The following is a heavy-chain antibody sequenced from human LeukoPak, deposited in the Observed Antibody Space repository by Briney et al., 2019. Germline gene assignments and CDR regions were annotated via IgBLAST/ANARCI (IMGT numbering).Heavy chain of an antibody. D-gene: IGHD3-10*01. CDR1: GYTFTNYY. J-gene: IGHJ4*02. CDR2: IHPNDGDT. V-gene: IGHV1-46*01. Sequence: ASVTVSCKASGYTFTNYYMHWVRQAPGQGLEWMGLIHPNDGDTKYTQEFQDRVTMTRDTSTSTVYMELSSLRSEDTAVYYCATYTQSGAQGVSDYWGQGTLVTVSS. CDR3: ATYTQSGAQGVSDY.